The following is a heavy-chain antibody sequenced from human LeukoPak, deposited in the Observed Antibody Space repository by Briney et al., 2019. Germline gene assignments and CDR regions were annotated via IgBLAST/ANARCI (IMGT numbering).Heavy chain of an antibody. V-gene: IGHV2-70*13. CDR1: GFSLSTSGMC. CDR2: IDWDADT. Sequence: SGPTLVNPTQTPTLTCTFSGFSLSTSGMCVSWIRQPPGKALEWLAPIDWDADTYYSTSLKTRLTISKDTSKNQVVLTMTNMDPVDTATYYCTRTYSGSYPVHYWGQGTLVTVSS. D-gene: IGHD1-26*01. CDR3: TRTYSGSYPVHY. J-gene: IGHJ4*02.